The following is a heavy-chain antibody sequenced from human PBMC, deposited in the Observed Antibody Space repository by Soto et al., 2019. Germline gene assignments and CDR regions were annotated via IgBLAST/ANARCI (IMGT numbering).Heavy chain of an antibody. CDR2: ISAYNGNT. J-gene: IGHJ4*02. V-gene: IGHV1-18*01. CDR3: ARDPPPPDY. Sequence: QVQLVQSGAEVKKPGASVKVSCKASGYTFASYAISWMRQAPGQGLEWMGWISAYNGNTKYAQKPQGRVTITTDTSTSKADVEARSLRTDDPAVYYCARDPPPPDYLGQGTLVTVSS. CDR1: GYTFASYA.